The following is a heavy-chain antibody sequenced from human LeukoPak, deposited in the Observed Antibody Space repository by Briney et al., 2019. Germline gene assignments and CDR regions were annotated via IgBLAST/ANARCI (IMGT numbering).Heavy chain of an antibody. D-gene: IGHD4-17*01. CDR2: ITTNGDTT. V-gene: IGHV3-64*01. Sequence: GGSLRLSCAASGFTFSSYAMHWVRQAPGKGLEYVSAITTNGDTTYYANSVKGRFTISRDNSKNTLYLEMGSLRAEDMAVYYCARGITTVTTLFDYWGQGTLVTVSS. J-gene: IGHJ4*02. CDR1: GFTFSSYA. CDR3: ARGITTVTTLFDY.